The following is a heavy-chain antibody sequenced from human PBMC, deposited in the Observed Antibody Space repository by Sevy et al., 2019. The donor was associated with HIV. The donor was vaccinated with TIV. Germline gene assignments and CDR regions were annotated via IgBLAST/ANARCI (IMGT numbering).Heavy chain of an antibody. CDR1: GITFSYYS. J-gene: IGHJ6*02. CDR2: ISSSSNI. CDR3: ARDRDGSGSSGGYGMDV. V-gene: IGHV3-21*01. Sequence: GGSLRLSCVGSGITFSYYSMNWVRQAPGKGLEWVSSISSSSNIYYADSVKGRFTISRDNAKKSLYLQMNSLRAEDTAVSYCARDRDGSGSSGGYGMDVWGQGTTVTVSS. D-gene: IGHD3-10*01.